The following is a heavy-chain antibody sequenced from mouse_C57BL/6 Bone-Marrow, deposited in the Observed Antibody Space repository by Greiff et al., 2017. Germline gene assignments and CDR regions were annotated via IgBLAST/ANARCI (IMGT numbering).Heavy chain of an antibody. CDR3: TRSLFPVYFDY. CDR2: IYPGNSDT. Sequence: EVQRVESGTVLARPGASVKMSCKTSGYTFTSYWRYWVKKRTGQGLEWIGAIYPGNSDTSYNQKFKGKAKLTAVTSASTAYMELSSLTPEASAVYYCTRSLFPVYFDYWGQGTTPTVSS. J-gene: IGHJ2*01. CDR1: GYTFTSYW. D-gene: IGHD1-1*01. V-gene: IGHV1-5*01.